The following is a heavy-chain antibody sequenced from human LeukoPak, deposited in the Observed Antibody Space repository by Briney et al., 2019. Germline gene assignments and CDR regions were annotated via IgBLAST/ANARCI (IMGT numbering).Heavy chain of an antibody. CDR2: ISSNGGST. V-gene: IGHV3-64*01. CDR3: ARTGYSSGWFPNFYYYYYMDV. J-gene: IGHJ6*03. CDR1: GFTFSSYA. D-gene: IGHD6-19*01. Sequence: VGSLRLSCAASGFTFSSYAMHWVRQAPGKGLEYVSAISSNGGSTYYANSVKGRFTISRDNSKNTLYLQMGSLRAEDMAVYYCARTGYSSGWFPNFYYYYYMDVWGKGTTVTVSS.